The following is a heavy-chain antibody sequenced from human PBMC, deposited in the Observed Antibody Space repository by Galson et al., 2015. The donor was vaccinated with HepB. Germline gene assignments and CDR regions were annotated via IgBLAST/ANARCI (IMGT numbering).Heavy chain of an antibody. D-gene: IGHD4-17*01. J-gene: IGHJ4*01. CDR2: ISSSGTTI. Sequence: SLRLSCAASGFSFSDNYMSWIRQTPGKGLEWISYISSSGTTIYYADSVKGRFTISRDKANNSLYLQMNSLRAEDTAVYYCAGGLYGDYGGFWGQGTLVTVSS. CDR3: AGGLYGDYGGF. V-gene: IGHV3-11*01. CDR1: GFSFSDNY.